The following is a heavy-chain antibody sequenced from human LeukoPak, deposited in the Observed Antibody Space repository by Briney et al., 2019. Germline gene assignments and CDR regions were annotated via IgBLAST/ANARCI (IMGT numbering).Heavy chain of an antibody. D-gene: IGHD6-13*01. CDR3: VKPSGGGIAAAGTAYY. J-gene: IGHJ4*02. Sequence: PGGSLRLSCSASGFTFSSYAMHWVRQAPGKGLESVSAISSNGVSTYYADSVKGRFTISRDNSKNTLYLQMSSLRAEDTAVYYCVKPSGGGIAAAGTAYYWGQGTLVTVSS. CDR1: GFTFSSYA. CDR2: ISSNGVST. V-gene: IGHV3-64D*06.